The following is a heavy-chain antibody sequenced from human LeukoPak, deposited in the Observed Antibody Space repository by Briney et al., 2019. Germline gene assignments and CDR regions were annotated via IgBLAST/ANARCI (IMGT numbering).Heavy chain of an antibody. CDR1: GFIFRDYH. J-gene: IGHJ4*02. D-gene: IGHD6-19*01. CDR2: ISPGGDAT. CDR3: AGGLDIAVAGPGGYFDY. V-gene: IGHV3-11*01. Sequence: GGSLRLSCAASGFIFRDYHMNWIRQAPGKGLEWVSYISPGGDATYFADSVRGRFTISRDNAKNSLYLQMNSPTAEDAAVYYCAGGLDIAVAGPGGYFDYWGQGTLVTVSS.